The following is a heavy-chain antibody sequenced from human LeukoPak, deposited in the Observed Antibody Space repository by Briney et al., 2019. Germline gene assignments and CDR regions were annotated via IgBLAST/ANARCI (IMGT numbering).Heavy chain of an antibody. V-gene: IGHV3-23*01. CDR3: VRGYSYGWFDP. CDR2: ISGSGGST. J-gene: IGHJ5*02. CDR1: GFTFDDYG. Sequence: PGGSLRLSCAASGFTFDDYGMGWVRQAPGKGLEWVSGISGSGGSTYYADSVKGRFTISRDNSKNTLYLQMNSLRADDTAVYYCVRGYSYGWFDPWGQGTLVTVSS. D-gene: IGHD5-18*01.